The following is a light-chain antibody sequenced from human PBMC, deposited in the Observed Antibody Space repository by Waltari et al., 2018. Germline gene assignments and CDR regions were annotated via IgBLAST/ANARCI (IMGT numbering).Light chain of an antibody. V-gene: IGLV2-23*01. CDR1: SSDVGSYNL. J-gene: IGLJ1*01. CDR2: EGS. Sequence: QSALTQPASVSGSPGQSITIPCTGTSSDVGSYNLPSCYQQHPGKAPKLMIYEGSKRPSGVSNRFSGSKSGNTASLTISGLQAEDEADYYCCSYAGSSTFNYVFGTGTKVTVL. CDR3: CSYAGSSTFNYV.